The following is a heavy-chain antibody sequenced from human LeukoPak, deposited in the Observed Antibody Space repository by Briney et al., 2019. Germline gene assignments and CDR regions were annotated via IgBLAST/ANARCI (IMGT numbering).Heavy chain of an antibody. J-gene: IGHJ4*02. CDR3: ARDRGRSYLDY. V-gene: IGHV3-48*04. D-gene: IGHD3-10*01. CDR1: GFTFSTYG. CDR2: ISVSSTTI. Sequence: GGSLRLSCAASGFTFSTYGMHWVRQAPGKGLEWLSYISVSSTTIYYTDSVKGRFTMSRDNAKNSLYLLMNSLRADDTAVYYCARDRGRSYLDYWGQGTLATVSP.